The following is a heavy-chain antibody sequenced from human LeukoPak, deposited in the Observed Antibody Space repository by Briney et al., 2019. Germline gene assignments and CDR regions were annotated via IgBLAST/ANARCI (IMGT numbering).Heavy chain of an antibody. CDR2: ISYDGSNK. CDR1: GFTFSSYA. Sequence: GGSLRLSCAASGFTFSSYAMHWGRQAPGKGLEWVAVISYDGSNKYYAASVKGRFTISRDNSKNTLYLQMNSLRAEDTAVYYCARGLYDSSGPFDYWGQGTLVTVSS. CDR3: ARGLYDSSGPFDY. D-gene: IGHD3-22*01. J-gene: IGHJ4*02. V-gene: IGHV3-30-3*01.